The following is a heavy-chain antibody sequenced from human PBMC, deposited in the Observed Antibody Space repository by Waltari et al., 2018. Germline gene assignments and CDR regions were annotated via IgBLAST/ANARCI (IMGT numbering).Heavy chain of an antibody. V-gene: IGHV3-73*01. CDR2: IRTKPNNYAT. J-gene: IGHJ4*02. Sequence: EVQVVESGGGLVQPGGSLTLSCPTSGFTFTASTIHRVRQTSGKGVEWIGRIRTKPNNYATRYTGSVEGRFTISRDDSENTAYLQMSSLMTEDTAVYYCTGGAVTGTEFWGQGTLVTVSS. D-gene: IGHD6-13*01. CDR1: GFTFTAST. CDR3: TGGAVTGTEF.